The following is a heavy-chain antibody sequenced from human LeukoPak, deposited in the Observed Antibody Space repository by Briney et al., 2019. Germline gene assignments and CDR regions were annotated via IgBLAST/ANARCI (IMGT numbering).Heavy chain of an antibody. CDR1: GFTFSSYV. J-gene: IGHJ3*02. CDR3: AKRYNIPAFDI. CDR2: ISHDGSNE. V-gene: IGHV3-30*04. Sequence: GGSLRLSCAASGFTFSSYVMHWVRQAPGKGLEWVAIISHDGSNEYYAYSEKGRFTISRDNSKHTPFLQMYSLRAETTAVYLSAKRYNIPAFDIWGQGTMVTVSS. D-gene: IGHD1-1*01.